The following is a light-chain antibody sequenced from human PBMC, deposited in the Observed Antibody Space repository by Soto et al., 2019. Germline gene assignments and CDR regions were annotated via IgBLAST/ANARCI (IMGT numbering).Light chain of an antibody. CDR1: SSNIGNSY. J-gene: IGLJ3*02. CDR2: ETE. CDR3: GTWDSSLCVWV. Sequence: QSVLTQPPSVSAAPGQKVTMSCSGGSSNIGNSYVSWYQHLPGTAPKLLIYETEKRPSDIPDRFSASKSGTSATLGISGLQTGDEADYYCGTWDSSLCVWVLGGGTKLTVL. V-gene: IGLV1-51*02.